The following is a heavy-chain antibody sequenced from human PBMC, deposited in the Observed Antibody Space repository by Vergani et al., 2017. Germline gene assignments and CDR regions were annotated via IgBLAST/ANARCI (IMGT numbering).Heavy chain of an antibody. V-gene: IGHV1-2*02. Sequence: QVQLVQSGAEVKKPGASVKVSCKASGYTFTSYAMHWVRQAPGQGLEWMGWINPNSGATNYAQKFQGRVTMTRDTSISTAYMELSRLRSDDTAVYYCAREYGGNSDYWGQGTLVTVSS. J-gene: IGHJ4*02. CDR2: INPNSGAT. CDR3: AREYGGNSDY. D-gene: IGHD4-23*01. CDR1: GYTFTSYA.